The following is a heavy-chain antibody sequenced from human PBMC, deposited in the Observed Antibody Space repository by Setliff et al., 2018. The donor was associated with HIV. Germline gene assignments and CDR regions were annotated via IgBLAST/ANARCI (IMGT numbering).Heavy chain of an antibody. D-gene: IGHD3-10*01. Sequence: SETLSLTCAASGYFISSGYYWGWIRQPPGKGLEWIGSIYHSGSTHYNPSLKSRVTISVDTSKNQFSLKLNSVTAADTAVYYCARDRWFGENAAFDIWGQGTMVTVSS. CDR1: GYFISSGYY. V-gene: IGHV4-38-2*02. CDR2: IYHSGST. CDR3: ARDRWFGENAAFDI. J-gene: IGHJ3*02.